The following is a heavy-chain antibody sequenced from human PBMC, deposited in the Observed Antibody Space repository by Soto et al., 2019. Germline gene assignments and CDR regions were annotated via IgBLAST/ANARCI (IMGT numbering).Heavy chain of an antibody. CDR3: AKAASYYYDSSRFATSYYGMVV. J-gene: IGHJ6*02. CDR1: GFTFSSYA. D-gene: IGHD3-22*01. CDR2: ISGSGGST. Sequence: GGSLRLSCAASGFTFSSYAMSWVRQAPGKGLEWVSAISGSGGSTYYADSVKGRFTISRDNSKNTLYLQMNSLRAEDTAVYYCAKAASYYYDSSRFATSYYGMVVWGQGTTVTVSS. V-gene: IGHV3-23*01.